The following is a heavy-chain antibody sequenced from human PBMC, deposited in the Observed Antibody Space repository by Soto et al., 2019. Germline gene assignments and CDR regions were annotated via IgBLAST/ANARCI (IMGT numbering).Heavy chain of an antibody. J-gene: IGHJ6*02. D-gene: IGHD3-22*01. CDR3: ARDSRGYYDSSGYYYGMDV. Sequence: GGSLRLSCAASGFTFSDYYMSWIRQAPGKGLEWVSYISSSSSYTNYADSVKGRFTISRDNAKNSLYLQMNSLRAEDTAVYYCARDSRGYYDSSGYYYGMDVWGQGTTVTVSS. CDR2: ISSSSSYT. CDR1: GFTFSDYY. V-gene: IGHV3-11*06.